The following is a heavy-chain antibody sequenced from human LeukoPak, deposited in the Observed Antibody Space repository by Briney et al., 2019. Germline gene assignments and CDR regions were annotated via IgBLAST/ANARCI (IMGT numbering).Heavy chain of an antibody. CDR1: GGSFSNFA. Sequence: SVKVSCKASGGSFSNFAISWVRQAPGQGFEWLGGIFGTVTYAPNFQGRVSFTTDESTSTAYMELSGLTSEDTAVYYCARDHRIYWYFDLWGRGTLVTVSS. V-gene: IGHV1-69*05. J-gene: IGHJ2*01. CDR2: IFGTV. CDR3: ARDHRIYWYFDL. D-gene: IGHD2-15*01.